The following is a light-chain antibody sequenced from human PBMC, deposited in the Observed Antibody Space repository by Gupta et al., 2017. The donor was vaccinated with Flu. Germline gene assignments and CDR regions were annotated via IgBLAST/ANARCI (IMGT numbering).Light chain of an antibody. V-gene: IGLV2-14*01. CDR3: ISFTTRSTHYA. J-gene: IGLJ1*01. Sequence: QSALTQPASVSGSPGQSITISCTGSSSDIGAFDYVSWHQQHPGKAPRLMIYGVTNRPSGVSHRFSGSKSGNTASLTISGLQTEDEADYYCISFTTRSTHYAFGTGTRVTVL. CDR1: SSDIGAFDY. CDR2: GVT.